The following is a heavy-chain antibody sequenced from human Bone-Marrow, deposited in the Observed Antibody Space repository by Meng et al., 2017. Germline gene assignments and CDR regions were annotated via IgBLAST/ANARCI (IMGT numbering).Heavy chain of an antibody. CDR3: ARAIATRPDVFDY. Sequence: VQLQGSGPGLGKTSETLSPTCTVSSGSINSYFWSWIRQPPGKGPEWIGYISYSGSTNYNPSLKSRVTISVDTSKNQFSLKLSSVTAADTAVYYCARAIATRPDVFDYWGQGTLVTVSS. D-gene: IGHD6-6*01. J-gene: IGHJ4*02. V-gene: IGHV4-59*01. CDR2: ISYSGST. CDR1: SGSINSYF.